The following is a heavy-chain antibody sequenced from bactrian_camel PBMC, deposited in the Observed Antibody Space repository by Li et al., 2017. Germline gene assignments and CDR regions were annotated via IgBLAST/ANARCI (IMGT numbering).Heavy chain of an antibody. V-gene: IGHV3S1*01. CDR1: GSSARW. CDR3: AAVGPIRRVCVYTMTPFANE. D-gene: IGHD2*01. Sequence: HVQLVESGGGAVQAGGSVRLSCTLSGSSARWMGWFREAPGKEREGVAVIFTGAGSTYYSDSVKGRFTISQDKAKNTAYLQMNSLTPEDTAMYFCAAVGPIRRVCVYTMTPFANERGQGTQVT. CDR2: IFTGAGST. J-gene: IGHJ4*01.